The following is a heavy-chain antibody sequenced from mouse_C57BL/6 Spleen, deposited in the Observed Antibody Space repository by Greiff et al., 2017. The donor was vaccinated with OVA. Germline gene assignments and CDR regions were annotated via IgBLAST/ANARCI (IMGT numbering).Heavy chain of an antibody. CDR3: ARNGSITTVVARYAMDY. D-gene: IGHD1-1*01. CDR2: FYPGSGSI. J-gene: IGHJ4*01. V-gene: IGHV1-62-2*01. Sequence: QVQLQQSGAELVKPGASVKLSCKASGYTFTEYTIHWVKQRSGQGLEWIGWFYPGSGSIKYNEKFKDKATLTADKSSSTVYMELSRLTSEDSAVYICARNGSITTVVARYAMDYWGQGTSVTVSS. CDR1: GYTFTEYT.